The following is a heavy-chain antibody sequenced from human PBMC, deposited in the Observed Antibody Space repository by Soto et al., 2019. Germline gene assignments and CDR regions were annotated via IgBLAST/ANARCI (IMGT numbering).Heavy chain of an antibody. CDR2: IIPIFGTS. CDR3: ARDSGAGMTTVIKFDS. CDR1: GGTFSNYA. Sequence: QMHLVQSGAEVKKPGSSVKVSCKASGGTFSNYAISWVRQAPGQGLEWMGGIIPIFGTSHYAQKFQGRVTITADRSTTTAYMELSSLRSEDTAVYYWARDSGAGMTTVIKFDSWGQGTLVTVSS. J-gene: IGHJ4*02. D-gene: IGHD4-17*01. V-gene: IGHV1-69*06.